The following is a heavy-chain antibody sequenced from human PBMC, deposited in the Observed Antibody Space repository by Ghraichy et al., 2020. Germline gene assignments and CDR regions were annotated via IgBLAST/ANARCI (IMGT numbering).Heavy chain of an antibody. CDR2: ISWDGGST. V-gene: IGHV3-43*01. Sequence: GGTLRLSCAASGVTFDDYNMHWVRQAPGKGLEWISLISWDGGSTYYADSVKGRFTISRDNSKNSLYLQMNSLRTEDTALYYCAKDMRCELVSVSGMDVWGRWPTVTVSS. CDR1: GVTFDDYN. D-gene: IGHD1-26*01. J-gene: IGHJ6*02. CDR3: AKDMRCELVSVSGMDV.